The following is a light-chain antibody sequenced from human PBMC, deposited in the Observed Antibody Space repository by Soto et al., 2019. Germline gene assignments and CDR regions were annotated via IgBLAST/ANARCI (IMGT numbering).Light chain of an antibody. CDR3: QSYDSSLSAYV. V-gene: IGLV1-40*01. CDR1: SSNIGNNYV. CDR2: GNI. J-gene: IGLJ1*01. Sequence: QSVLTQPPSVSAAPGQKVTISCSGSSSNIGNNYVSWYQQLPGTAPKLLLYGNINRPSGVPDRFSGSKSGTSASLAITGLQAEDEADYYCQSYDSSLSAYVFGTGTKVTVL.